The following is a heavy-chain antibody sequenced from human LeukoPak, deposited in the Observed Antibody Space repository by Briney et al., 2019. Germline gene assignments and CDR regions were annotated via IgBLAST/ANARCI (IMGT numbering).Heavy chain of an antibody. CDR2: IYYSGST. Sequence: SETLSLTCTVSGGSISSSSYYWGWIRQPPGKGLEWTGSIYYSGSTYYNPSLKSRVTISVDTSKNQFSLKLSSVTAADTAVYYCAKDTLYYYDSSGYSAFDYWGQGTLVTVSS. V-gene: IGHV4-39*07. J-gene: IGHJ4*02. CDR3: AKDTLYYYDSSGYSAFDY. D-gene: IGHD3-22*01. CDR1: GGSISSSSYY.